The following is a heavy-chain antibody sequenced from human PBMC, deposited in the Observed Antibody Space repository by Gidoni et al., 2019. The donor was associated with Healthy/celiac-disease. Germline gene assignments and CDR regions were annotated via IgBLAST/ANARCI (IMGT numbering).Heavy chain of an antibody. D-gene: IGHD3-9*01. CDR1: GFTFSSYS. CDR2: ISSSSSYI. CDR3: AREDGDWYYFDY. Sequence: EVQLVASGGGVVKPGGSLRISCASSGFTFSSYSMNWVRQAPGKGLEWVSSISSSSSYIDYADSVKGRFTISRDNAKNSLYLQMNSLRAEDTAVYYCAREDGDWYYFDYWGQGTLVTVSS. J-gene: IGHJ4*02. V-gene: IGHV3-21*01.